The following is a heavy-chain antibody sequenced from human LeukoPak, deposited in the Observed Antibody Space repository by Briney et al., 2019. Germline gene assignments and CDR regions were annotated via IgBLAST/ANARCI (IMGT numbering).Heavy chain of an antibody. CDR1: GFTFRSYS. CDR2: ISSSSTI. D-gene: IGHD6-13*01. V-gene: IGHV3-48*01. J-gene: IGHJ4*02. CDR3: ARDESSSWYPFDY. Sequence: GGSLRLSCAASGFTFRSYSMNWVRQAPGKGGEGVSYISSSSTIYYSDSVKGRFTISRDNAKNSLYLQMNSLRAEDTAVYYCARDESSSWYPFDYWGQGTLVTVSS.